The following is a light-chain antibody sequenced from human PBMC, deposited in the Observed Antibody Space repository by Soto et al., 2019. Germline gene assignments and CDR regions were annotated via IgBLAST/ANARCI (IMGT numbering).Light chain of an antibody. CDR2: GAS. CDR1: QTITRN. J-gene: IGKJ5*01. CDR3: QQYYNWPRT. Sequence: ESVLTQPPGTLSLSTGVRATHSCRARQTITRNYLAWYQQKSGQAPRLLFYGASTRATGLPARFSGTGSGTEFTLTINSLQAEDSAVYYCQQYYNWPRTFGQGTRLEIK. V-gene: IGKV3-15*01.